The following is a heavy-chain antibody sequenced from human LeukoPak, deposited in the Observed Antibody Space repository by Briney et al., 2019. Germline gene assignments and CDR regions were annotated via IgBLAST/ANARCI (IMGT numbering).Heavy chain of an antibody. D-gene: IGHD2-2*01. Sequence: PGGSLRLSRAASGFTFSSYNMKWVRQAPGKGLEWVSFISTTSNYIYYADSVKGRFTISRDNAKNSLYLQMNSLRGEDAALYYCARAGVCTTTSCDGGIDYWGQGTLVTVSS. J-gene: IGHJ4*02. CDR3: ARAGVCTTTSCDGGIDY. CDR1: GFTFSSYN. CDR2: ISTTSNYI. V-gene: IGHV3-21*06.